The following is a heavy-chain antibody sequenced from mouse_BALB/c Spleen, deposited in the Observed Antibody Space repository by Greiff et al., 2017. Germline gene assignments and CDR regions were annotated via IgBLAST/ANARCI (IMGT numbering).Heavy chain of an antibody. J-gene: IGHJ4*01. D-gene: IGHD3-2*02. CDR3: ARGGQGPMDY. V-gene: IGHV1S137*01. Sequence: QVQLKESGAELVRPGVSVKISCKGSGYTFTDYAMHWVKQSHAKSLEWIGVISTYYGDASYNQKFKGKATMTVDKSSSTAYMELARLTSEDSAIYYCARGGQGPMDYWGQGTSVTVSS. CDR2: ISTYYGDA. CDR1: GYTFTDYA.